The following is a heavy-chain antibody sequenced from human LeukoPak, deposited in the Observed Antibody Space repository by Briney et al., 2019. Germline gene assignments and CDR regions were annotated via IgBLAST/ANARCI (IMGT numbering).Heavy chain of an antibody. Sequence: LPGGSLGLSCAASGFTFSSYTMIWVRQAPGKRLEWVSIIGSSGGGIHYADPVKGRFIISRDNSKNTLSLQMNSLRAEDTAVYYCAIIAVAGLDAFDIWGQGTMVTVSS. CDR1: GFTFSSYT. J-gene: IGHJ3*02. V-gene: IGHV3-23*01. CDR3: AIIAVAGLDAFDI. D-gene: IGHD6-19*01. CDR2: IGSSGGGI.